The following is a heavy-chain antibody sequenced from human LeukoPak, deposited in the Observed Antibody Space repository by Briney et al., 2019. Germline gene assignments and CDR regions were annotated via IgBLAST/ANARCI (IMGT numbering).Heavy chain of an antibody. CDR2: ISSYDGST. CDR3: ARARLPNAYFDY. D-gene: IGHD2-21*01. V-gene: IGHV1-18*01. CDR1: GYTFTSYG. Sequence: GASVKVSCKASGYTFTSYGISWVRQAPGEGLEWMGWISSYDGSTDYAQKFQDRVTVTTDTSTSTVYMELRSLRSDDTAAYYCARARLPNAYFDYWGQGTLVTVSS. J-gene: IGHJ4*02.